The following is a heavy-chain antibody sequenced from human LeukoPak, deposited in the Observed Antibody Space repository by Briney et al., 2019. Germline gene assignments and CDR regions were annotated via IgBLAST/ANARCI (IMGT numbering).Heavy chain of an antibody. J-gene: IGHJ4*02. Sequence: GGSLRLSCAASGFTFSSYGMHWVRQAPGKGLEWVAFIRYDGSNKYYADSVKGRFAISRDNSKNTLYLQLNSLRAEDTAVYYCAKTGKAGIGYHLLYYFDYWGQGTLVTVSS. CDR2: IRYDGSNK. D-gene: IGHD3-22*01. CDR3: AKTGKAGIGYHLLYYFDY. V-gene: IGHV3-30*02. CDR1: GFTFSSYG.